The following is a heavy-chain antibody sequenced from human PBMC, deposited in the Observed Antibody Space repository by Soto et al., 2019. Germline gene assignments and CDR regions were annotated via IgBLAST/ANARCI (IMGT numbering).Heavy chain of an antibody. CDR2: IKSKTDGGTT. Sequence: PGGSLRLSCAASGFTFSNAWMSWVRQAPGKGLEWVGRIKSKTDGGTTDYAAPVKGRFTISRDDSKSTLYLQMNSLKTEDTAVYYCRALGYYYGMDVWGQGTTVTVSS. J-gene: IGHJ6*02. CDR3: RALGYYYGMDV. D-gene: IGHD7-27*01. V-gene: IGHV3-15*01. CDR1: GFTFSNAW.